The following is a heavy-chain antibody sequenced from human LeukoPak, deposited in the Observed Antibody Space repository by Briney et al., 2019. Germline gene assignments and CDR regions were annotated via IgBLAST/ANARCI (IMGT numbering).Heavy chain of an antibody. V-gene: IGHV1-69*13. CDR3: ACQFFGVDVYYFDY. D-gene: IGHD3-3*01. J-gene: IGHJ4*02. Sequence: ASVKVSCKASGGTFSSYAISWVRQAPGQGLEWMGGIIPIFGTANYAQKFQGRVTITADESTSTAYMELSSLRSEDTAVYYCACQFFGVDVYYFDYWGQGTLVTVSS. CDR1: GGTFSSYA. CDR2: IIPIFGTA.